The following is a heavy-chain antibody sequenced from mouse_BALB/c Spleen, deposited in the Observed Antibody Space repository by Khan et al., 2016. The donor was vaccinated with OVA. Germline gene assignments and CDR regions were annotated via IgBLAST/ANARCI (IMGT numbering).Heavy chain of an antibody. Sequence: VLLQQSGAELARPGASVKMSCKASGYTFTSYTIHWIKKRPGQGLEWIGYINPTNGYTNYNQKFKDKATLTTDKSSTTAYLQLSSLTSDDSAVXNCGRGGAYPRNDGWFAYWGQGTLVTVSA. V-gene: IGHV1-4*01. CDR2: INPTNGYT. CDR1: GYTFTSYT. D-gene: IGHD2-14*01. CDR3: GRGGAYPRNDGWFAY. J-gene: IGHJ3*01.